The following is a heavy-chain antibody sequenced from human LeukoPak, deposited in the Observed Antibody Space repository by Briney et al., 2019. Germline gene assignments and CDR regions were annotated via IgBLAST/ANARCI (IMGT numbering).Heavy chain of an antibody. CDR3: ARGRHYYDGSGYPDY. V-gene: IGHV1-69*13. Sequence: SVKFSCKASGYTFTSYGISWVRQAPGQGLEWMGGIIPIFGTANYAQKFQGRVTITADESTSTAYMELSSLRSEDTAVYYCARGRHYYDGSGYPDYWGQGTLVTVSS. D-gene: IGHD3-22*01. CDR1: GYTFTSYG. CDR2: IIPIFGTA. J-gene: IGHJ4*02.